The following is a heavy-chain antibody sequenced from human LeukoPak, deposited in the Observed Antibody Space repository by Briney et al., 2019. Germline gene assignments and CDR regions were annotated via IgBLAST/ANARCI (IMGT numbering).Heavy chain of an antibody. D-gene: IGHD3-10*01. V-gene: IGHV3-71*01. CDR2: IRSKAFDETT. J-gene: IGHJ4*02. CDR1: GFTVSSNY. Sequence: PGGSLRLSCAASGFTVSSNYMSWVRQAPGKGLQWVGFIRSKAFDETTEYAASVKGRFTISRDDSKSIAYLQMNSLKIEDTAVYYCASSFGQLSFFDYWGQGALVTVSS. CDR3: ASSFGQLSFFDY.